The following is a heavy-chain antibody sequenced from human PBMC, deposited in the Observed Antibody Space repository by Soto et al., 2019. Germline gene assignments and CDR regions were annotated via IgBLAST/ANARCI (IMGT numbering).Heavy chain of an antibody. J-gene: IGHJ5*02. Sequence: SGPTLVNPTQTLTLTCTFSGFSLSTSGVGVGWIRQPPGKALEWLALIYWNDDKRYSPSLKSRLTITKDTSKNQVVLTMTNMDPVDTATYYCAHSIPTTVVTPVVGWFDPWGQGTLVTVSS. CDR1: GFSLSTSGVG. CDR2: IYWNDDK. V-gene: IGHV2-5*01. D-gene: IGHD4-17*01. CDR3: AHSIPTTVVTPVVGWFDP.